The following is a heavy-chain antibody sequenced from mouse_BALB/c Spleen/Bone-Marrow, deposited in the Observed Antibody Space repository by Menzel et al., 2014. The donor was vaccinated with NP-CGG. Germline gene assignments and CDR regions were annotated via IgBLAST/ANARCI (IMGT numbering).Heavy chain of an antibody. Sequence: VQAVESGPGLVAPSQSLSITCTVSGISLTSYGVHWVRQPPGKGLEWLGEIWAGGSPNYNSALMSRLSISKDNSKSQVFLKMNSLQTDDTAMYYCARVPLFRYGSSYGMDYWGQGTSVTVSS. D-gene: IGHD1-1*01. CDR2: IWAGGSP. CDR3: ARVPLFRYGSSYGMDY. CDR1: GISLTSYG. V-gene: IGHV2-9*02. J-gene: IGHJ4*01.